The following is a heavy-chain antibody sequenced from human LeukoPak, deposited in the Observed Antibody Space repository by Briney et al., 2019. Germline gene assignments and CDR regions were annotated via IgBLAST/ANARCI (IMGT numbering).Heavy chain of an antibody. CDR1: GYTFTGYY. V-gene: IGHV1-2*02. CDR2: INPDSGGT. Sequence: ASVKVSCKASGYTFTGYYIHWVRQAPGQGLEWMGWINPDSGGTNYAQNFQGRVTMTRDTSISTAYMELNRLRSDDTAVYYCARVASAVYSDYWGQGTLVTVSS. J-gene: IGHJ4*02. CDR3: ARVASAVYSDY.